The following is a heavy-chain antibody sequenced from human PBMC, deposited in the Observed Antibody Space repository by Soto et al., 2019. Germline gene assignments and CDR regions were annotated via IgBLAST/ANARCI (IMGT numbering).Heavy chain of an antibody. Sequence: PGGSLRLSCAASGFTFSSYAMSWVRQAPGKGLEWVSAISGSGGSTYYADSVKGRFTISRDNSKNTLYLQMNSLRAEDTAVYYCANQDAMYDYYYYMDVWGKGTTVTVSS. D-gene: IGHD2-2*01. CDR1: GFTFSSYA. CDR2: ISGSGGST. J-gene: IGHJ6*03. CDR3: ANQDAMYDYYYYMDV. V-gene: IGHV3-23*01.